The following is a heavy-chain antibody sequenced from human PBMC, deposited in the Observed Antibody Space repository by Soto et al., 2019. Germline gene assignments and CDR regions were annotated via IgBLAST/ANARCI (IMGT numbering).Heavy chain of an antibody. Sequence: QVQLQESGPGLVKPSQTLSLTCTVSGGSISSGGYYWSWIRQHPGKGLEWIGYIYYSGSTYYNPSLNSRLTISVDTSRNQCSLNLSSVTAADTAIYHCARVGNRFGYVGPIDYWGQGTLVTVSS. CDR2: IYYSGST. CDR3: ARVGNRFGYVGPIDY. V-gene: IGHV4-31*03. CDR1: GGSISSGGYY. D-gene: IGHD5-18*01. J-gene: IGHJ4*02.